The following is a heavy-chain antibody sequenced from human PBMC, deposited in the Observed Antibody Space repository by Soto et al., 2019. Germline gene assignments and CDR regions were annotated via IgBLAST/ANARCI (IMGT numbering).Heavy chain of an antibody. Sequence: ASVKVSCKASGGTFSSYAISWVRQAPGQGLEWMGGIITIFGTANYAQKFQGRVTITADESTSTAYMELSSLRSEDTAVYYCARDDLSARTDHNWFDPWGQGTLVTLSS. CDR3: ARDDLSARTDHNWFDP. CDR1: GGTFSSYA. CDR2: IITIFGTA. D-gene: IGHD6-6*01. V-gene: IGHV1-69*13. J-gene: IGHJ5*02.